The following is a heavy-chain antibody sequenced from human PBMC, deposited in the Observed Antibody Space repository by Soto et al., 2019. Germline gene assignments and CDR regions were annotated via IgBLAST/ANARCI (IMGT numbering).Heavy chain of an antibody. CDR1: GGTFSSYA. V-gene: IGHV1-69*13. D-gene: IGHD2-15*01. J-gene: IGHJ6*02. Sequence: ASVKVSCKASGGTFSSYAISWVRQAPGQGLEWMGGIIPIFGTANYAQKFQGRVTITADESTSTAYMELSSLRSEDTAVYYCARGVVADYYYYGMDVWGQGTTVTVSS. CDR2: IIPIFGTA. CDR3: ARGVVADYYYYGMDV.